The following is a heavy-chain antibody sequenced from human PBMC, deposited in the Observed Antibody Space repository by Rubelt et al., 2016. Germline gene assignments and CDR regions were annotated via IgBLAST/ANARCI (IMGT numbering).Heavy chain of an antibody. CDR1: GYTFTSYY. CDR3: ASGRWQLVSF. D-gene: IGHD6-6*01. CDR2: INPSGGST. V-gene: IGHV1-46*01. J-gene: IGHJ4*02. Sequence: QVQLVQSGAEVKKPGASVKVSCKASGYTFTSYYMHWVRQAPGQGLEWMGIINPSGGSTSYAQKFQGRVTMTREQSKSTVYMDLSSLGSEDTAVYYCASGRWQLVSFWGQGTLVTVSS.